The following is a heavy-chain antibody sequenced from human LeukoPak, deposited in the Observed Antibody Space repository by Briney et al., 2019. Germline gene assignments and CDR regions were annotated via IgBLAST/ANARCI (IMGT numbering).Heavy chain of an antibody. CDR1: GYTFIHYY. D-gene: IGHD1-26*01. V-gene: IGHV1-2*02. CDR3: ARGGGRYSVDY. CDR2: VSPNSGGT. J-gene: IGHJ4*02. Sequence: GASVEVSFQASGYTFIHYYMHWVRPAPGQGVEWIGWVSPNSGGTKSVQKFQGRVTMTRDTSITTVYMELSGLSFDDTAVYYCARGGGRYSVDYWGQGTLVIVSS.